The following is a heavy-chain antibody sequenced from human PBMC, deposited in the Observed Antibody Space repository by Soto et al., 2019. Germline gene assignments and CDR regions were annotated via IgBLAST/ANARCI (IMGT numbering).Heavy chain of an antibody. CDR3: ARDQCGGDCYRGGFDY. V-gene: IGHV3-30-3*01. CDR1: GFTFSSYA. J-gene: IGHJ4*02. Sequence: QVQLMESGGGVVQPGRSLRLSCAASGFTFSSYAMHWVRQAPGKGLEWVAVISYDGSNKYYADSVKGRFTISRDNSKNTLYLQMNSLRAEDTAVYYCARDQCGGDCYRGGFDYWGQGTLVTVSS. D-gene: IGHD2-21*02. CDR2: ISYDGSNK.